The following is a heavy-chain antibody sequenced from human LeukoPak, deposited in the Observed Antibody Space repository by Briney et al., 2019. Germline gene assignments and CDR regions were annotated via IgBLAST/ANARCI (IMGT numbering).Heavy chain of an antibody. V-gene: IGHV4-39*07. J-gene: IGHJ4*02. CDR1: GGSISSSSYY. Sequence: SETLSLTCTVSGGSISSSSYYWGWIRQPPGKGLEWIGSIYYSGSTYYNPSLKSRVTISVDTSKNQFSLKLSSVTAADTAVYYCARTDYDILTGLAKDYWGQGTLVTVSS. D-gene: IGHD3-9*01. CDR2: IYYSGST. CDR3: ARTDYDILTGLAKDY.